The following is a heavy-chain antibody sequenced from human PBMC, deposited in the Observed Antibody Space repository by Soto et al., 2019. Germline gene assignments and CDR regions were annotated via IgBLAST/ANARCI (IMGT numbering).Heavy chain of an antibody. J-gene: IGHJ6*02. CDR2: ISGSGGST. CDR3: AKDYSARYYYYGMDV. CDR1: GFAFSSYG. Sequence: EVQLLESGGGLVQPGGSLRLSCAASGFAFSSYGMSWVHQAPGKGLEWVSDISGSGGSTYYADSVKGRFTISRDNSKNTLYLQMNSLRAEDTAVYYCAKDYSARYYYYGMDVWGQGTTVTVSS. V-gene: IGHV3-23*01. D-gene: IGHD2-21*01.